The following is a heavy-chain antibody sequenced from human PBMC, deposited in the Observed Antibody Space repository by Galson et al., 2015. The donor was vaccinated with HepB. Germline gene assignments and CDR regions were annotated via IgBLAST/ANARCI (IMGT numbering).Heavy chain of an antibody. J-gene: IGHJ5*02. CDR1: GFTFSSYN. Sequence: SLRLSCAASGFTFSSYNMNWVRQAPGKGLEWIPFISATGTTIYYADSVKDRFTISRDNAKTSLYLQMDSLGAEDTALYYCVREAVAIFGVGNRFDPWGQGTLVTVFS. V-gene: IGHV3-48*03. D-gene: IGHD3-3*01. CDR2: ISATGTTI. CDR3: VREAVAIFGVGNRFDP.